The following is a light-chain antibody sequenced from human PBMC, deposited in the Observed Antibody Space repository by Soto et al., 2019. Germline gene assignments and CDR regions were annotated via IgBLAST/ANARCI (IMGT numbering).Light chain of an antibody. Sequence: QSALTQPASVSGSPGQSITISCTGGSSDVGSYNLVSWYQQHPGKAPKLMIYEGSKRPSGVSNRFSGSKSGNTASLTISGLQAEDAADYYCCSYAGSSTVVFGGGTKVTVL. CDR3: CSYAGSSTVV. V-gene: IGLV2-23*01. CDR1: SSDVGSYNL. J-gene: IGLJ2*01. CDR2: EGS.